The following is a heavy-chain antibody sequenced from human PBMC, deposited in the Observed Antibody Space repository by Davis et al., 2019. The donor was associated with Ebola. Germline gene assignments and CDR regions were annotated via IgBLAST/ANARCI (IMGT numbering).Heavy chain of an antibody. V-gene: IGHV1-18*01. CDR3: ARGGFSWNNVPSALDY. CDR1: GYTFTNFG. J-gene: IGHJ4*02. Sequence: ASVKVSCKASGYTFTNFGISWVRQAPGQGLEWMGWISPSNGNTNHAQEFQGRVTMTTDTSTTTAYMELRSLESDDTALYYCARGGFSWNNVPSALDYWGQGTLITVSS. CDR2: ISPSNGNT. D-gene: IGHD1/OR15-1a*01.